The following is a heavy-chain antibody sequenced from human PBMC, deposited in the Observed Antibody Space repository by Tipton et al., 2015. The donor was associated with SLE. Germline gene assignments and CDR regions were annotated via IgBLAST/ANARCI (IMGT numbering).Heavy chain of an antibody. CDR1: GGSISNYY. J-gene: IGHJ6*03. V-gene: IGHV4-59*01. CDR2: IYYSGST. CDR3: ARSHSSGRDYYYYMDV. Sequence: GLVKPSETLSLTCSVSGGSISNYYWSWIRQPPGKGLEWLAYIYYSGSTNYNPSLKSRVTISVDTSKNQVSLRLSSVTAADTAVYYCARSHSSGRDYYYYMDVWGNGTTVTVSS. D-gene: IGHD6-19*01.